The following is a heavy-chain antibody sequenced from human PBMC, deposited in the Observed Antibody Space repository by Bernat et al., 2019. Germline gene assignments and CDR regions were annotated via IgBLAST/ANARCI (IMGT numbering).Heavy chain of an antibody. Sequence: QVQLVESGGGLVKPGGSLRLSCAASGFTFSDYYMSWIRQAPGKGLEWVSYISSSSSYTNYADSVKGRFTISRDNAKNSLYLQMNSLRAEDTAVYYCARVKSGFSSSSLYFDYWGQGTLVTVSS. V-gene: IGHV3-11*06. D-gene: IGHD6-6*01. CDR1: GFTFSDYY. CDR2: ISSSSSYT. J-gene: IGHJ4*02. CDR3: ARVKSGFSSSSLYFDY.